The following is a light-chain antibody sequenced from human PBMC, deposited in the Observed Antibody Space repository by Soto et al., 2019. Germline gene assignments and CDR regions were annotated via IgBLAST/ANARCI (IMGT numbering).Light chain of an antibody. V-gene: IGKV3-15*01. CDR2: DAS. Sequence: EIVMTQSPATLSVSPGDRATLSCRTSQSVSSSLAWYQQIPGQAPRLLIYDASTRATGIPARFGGSGSGTEFTLTISSLQSEDFAVYYCKQYNNWPPLTFGGGTKLERK. J-gene: IGKJ4*01. CDR3: KQYNNWPPLT. CDR1: QSVSSS.